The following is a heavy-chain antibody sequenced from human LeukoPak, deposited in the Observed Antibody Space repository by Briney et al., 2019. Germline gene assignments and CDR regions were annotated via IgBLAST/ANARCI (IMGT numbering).Heavy chain of an antibody. V-gene: IGHV1-69*13. J-gene: IGHJ5*02. D-gene: IGHD2-15*01. CDR1: GGTFSSYA. CDR3: ARSEIVVVVAARDWFDP. CDR2: IIPIFGTA. Sequence: GASVKVSCKASGGTFSSYAISWVRQAPGQGLEWMGGIIPIFGTANYAQKFQGRVTITADESTSTAYMELSSLRSEDTAVYYCARSEIVVVVAARDWFDPWGQGTLVTVSS.